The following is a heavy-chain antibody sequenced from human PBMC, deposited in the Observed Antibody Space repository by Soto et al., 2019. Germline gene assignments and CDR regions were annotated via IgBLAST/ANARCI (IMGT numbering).Heavy chain of an antibody. CDR2: IYYSGST. Sequence: SETLSLTCTVSGGSISSYYWSWIRQPPGKGLEWIGYIYYSGSTNYNPSLKSRVTISVDTSKNQFSLKLSSVTAADTAVYYCARGAHCSSTSCYEGGGYYYYYMDVWGKGTTVTVSS. CDR1: GGSISSYY. D-gene: IGHD2-2*01. V-gene: IGHV4-59*01. CDR3: ARGAHCSSTSCYEGGGYYYYYMDV. J-gene: IGHJ6*03.